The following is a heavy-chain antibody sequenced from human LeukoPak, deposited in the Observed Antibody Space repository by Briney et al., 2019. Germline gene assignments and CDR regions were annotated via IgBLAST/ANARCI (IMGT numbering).Heavy chain of an antibody. CDR3: ATAEGYSSSWYRNYYYYGMDV. Sequence: ASVKVSCKASGYTFTGYYMHWVRQAPGQGLEWMGWINPNSGGTNYAQKFQGRVTMTRDTSISTAYMELSRLRSDDTAVYYCATAEGYSSSWYRNYYYYGMDVWGQGTTVTVSS. CDR2: INPNSGGT. CDR1: GYTFTGYY. V-gene: IGHV1-2*02. J-gene: IGHJ6*02. D-gene: IGHD6-13*01.